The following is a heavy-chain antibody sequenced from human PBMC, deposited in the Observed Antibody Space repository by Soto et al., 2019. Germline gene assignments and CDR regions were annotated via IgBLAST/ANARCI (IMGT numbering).Heavy chain of an antibody. CDR2: ISDDGSTA. CDR3: ARGPRVSSTGTGAH. CDR1: GFTFSAYW. D-gene: IGHD1-1*01. V-gene: IGHV3-74*01. Sequence: VGSLRLSCSVSGFTFSAYWMHWVRQVPGKGLTWVSRISDDGSTATYADSVKGRFVISRDNAKNSLYLEMNTLRADDSGLYYCARGPRVSSTGTGAHWGRGTLVTVSS. J-gene: IGHJ4*02.